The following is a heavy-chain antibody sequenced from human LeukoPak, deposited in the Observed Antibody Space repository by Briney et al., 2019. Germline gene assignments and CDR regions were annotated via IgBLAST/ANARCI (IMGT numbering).Heavy chain of an antibody. D-gene: IGHD2-2*01. CDR1: GFTFSSYA. J-gene: IGHJ5*02. CDR2: ISGSGGST. CDR3: AKDPAYSTIWFDP. V-gene: IGHV3-23*01. Sequence: GGSLRLSCAASGFTFSSYAMSWIRQAPGKGLEWVSVISGSGGSTYYADSVKGRFTISRDNSKNTLYLQMNSLRAEDTAVYYCAKDPAYSTIWFDPWGQGTLVTVSS.